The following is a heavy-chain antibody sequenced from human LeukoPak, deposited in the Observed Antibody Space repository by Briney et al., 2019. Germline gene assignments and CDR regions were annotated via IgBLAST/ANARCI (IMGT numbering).Heavy chain of an antibody. CDR1: GVSVSNHY. Sequence: SETLSLTCSVSGVSVSNHYWSWIRQPPGKGLEWIGWFYYSGGTYFNPSLGRRVTISAATSRHHLSLNLRSLTAADTAVYYCARHSSGWHFDSWGQGALVTVSS. CDR3: ARHSSGWHFDS. J-gene: IGHJ4*02. D-gene: IGHD6-19*01. CDR2: FYYSGGT. V-gene: IGHV4-59*02.